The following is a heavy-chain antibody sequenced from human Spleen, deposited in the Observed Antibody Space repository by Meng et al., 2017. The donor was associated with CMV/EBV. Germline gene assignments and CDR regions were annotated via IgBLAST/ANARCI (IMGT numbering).Heavy chain of an antibody. V-gene: IGHV1-2*02. J-gene: IGHJ6*02. CDR2: INPNNGGT. D-gene: IGHD2-2*01. CDR1: GYIFISYG. Sequence: ASVKVSCKASGYIFISYGITWARQAPGQGLEWMGWINPNNGGTKYAQKFQDRVTMTRDTSISTAYMELSRLRSDDTAVYYCARGNPVVPAATHYGMDVWGQGTTVTVSS. CDR3: ARGNPVVPAATHYGMDV.